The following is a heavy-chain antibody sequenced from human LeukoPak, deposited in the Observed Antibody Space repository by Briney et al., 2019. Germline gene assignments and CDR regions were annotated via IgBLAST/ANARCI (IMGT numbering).Heavy chain of an antibody. CDR1: GFTFDDYA. Sequence: PGGSLRLSCAASGFTFDDYAMHWVRQAPGKGLEWVSSISSSSSYIYYADSVKGRFTISRDNAKNSLYLQMNSLRAEDTAVYYCARGTNVDTAMVLVWGSGINWFDPWGQGTLVTVSS. CDR3: ARGTNVDTAMVLVWGSGINWFDP. CDR2: ISSSSSYI. D-gene: IGHD5-18*01. V-gene: IGHV3-21*01. J-gene: IGHJ5*02.